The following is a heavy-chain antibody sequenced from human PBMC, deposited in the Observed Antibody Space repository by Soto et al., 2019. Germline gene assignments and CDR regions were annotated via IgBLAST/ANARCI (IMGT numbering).Heavy chain of an antibody. D-gene: IGHD3-16*01. Sequence: EVQLVESGGDLVQPGGSLRLSCTTSRFTFSNSAMSWVRQAPGKGLEWVSTIKSSDGGAYYGDSVKGRFTISRDNPKNTLYLPMNSMSADDTAEYYCAKALGSLYPFDIWGQGTMVTVSS. V-gene: IGHV3-23*04. CDR3: AKALGSLYPFDI. CDR2: IKSSDGGA. J-gene: IGHJ3*02. CDR1: RFTFSNSA.